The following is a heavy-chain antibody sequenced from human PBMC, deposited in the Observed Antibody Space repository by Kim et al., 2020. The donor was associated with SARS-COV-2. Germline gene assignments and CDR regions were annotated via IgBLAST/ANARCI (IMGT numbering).Heavy chain of an antibody. CDR1: GFSVSVTY. Sequence: GGSLSLSCAASGFSVSVTYMSWVRQAPGRGLEWVSVLYTGGSSYYADSVKGRFIISRDDSENTLYLRMNSLSAEDTAVYFCASVVAEIRDYYYMDVWGKG. J-gene: IGHJ6*03. D-gene: IGHD2-15*01. V-gene: IGHV3-53*01. CDR2: LYTGGSS. CDR3: ASVVAEIRDYYYMDV.